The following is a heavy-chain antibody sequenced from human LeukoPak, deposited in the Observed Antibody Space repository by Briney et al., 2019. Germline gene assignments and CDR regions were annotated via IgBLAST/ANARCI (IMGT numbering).Heavy chain of an antibody. D-gene: IGHD2-2*02. Sequence: GRSLRLSCAASGFTFDDYAMYWVRQAPGKGLEWVSSITWNSGSIGYADSVKGRFTMSRDNAKNSLYLHMNSLRAEDTAVYYCARGNCSSSSCYTDFDYWGQGTLVTVSS. CDR2: ITWNSGSI. CDR3: ARGNCSSSSCYTDFDY. CDR1: GFTFDDYA. V-gene: IGHV3-9*01. J-gene: IGHJ4*02.